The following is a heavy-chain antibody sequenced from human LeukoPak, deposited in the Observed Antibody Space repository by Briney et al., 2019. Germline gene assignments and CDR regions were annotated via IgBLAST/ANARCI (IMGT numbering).Heavy chain of an antibody. CDR2: ISTYNGNT. D-gene: IGHD6-19*01. CDR1: GYAFTSYG. V-gene: IGHV1-18*01. J-gene: IGHJ4*02. CDR3: ARSSLAVAGSVFDY. Sequence: ASVKVSCKASGYAFTSYGISWVRQAPGQGLEGMGWISTYNGNTNYAQKLQGRVSMTTDTSTSTAYMELRSLRSDDTAVYYCARSSLAVAGSVFDYWGQGTLVTVSS.